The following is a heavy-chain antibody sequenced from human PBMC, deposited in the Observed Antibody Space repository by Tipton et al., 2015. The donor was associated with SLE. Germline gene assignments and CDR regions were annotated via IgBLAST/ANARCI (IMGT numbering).Heavy chain of an antibody. CDR1: GFTFSSYG. CDR2: IWYDGSNK. D-gene: IGHD3-3*01. CDR3: ARPHYDFWSGYYIGGYFQH. V-gene: IGHV3-30*19. J-gene: IGHJ1*01. Sequence: SLRLSCAASGFTFSSYGMHWVRQAPGKGLEWVAVIWYDGSNKYYADSVKGRFTISRDNSKNTLYLQMNSLRAEDTAVYYCARPHYDFWSGYYIGGYFQHWGQGTLVTVSS.